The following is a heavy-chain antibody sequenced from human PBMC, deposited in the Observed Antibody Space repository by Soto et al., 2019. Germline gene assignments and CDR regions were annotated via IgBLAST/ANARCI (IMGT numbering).Heavy chain of an antibody. V-gene: IGHV1-8*01. CDR1: GYSFTSYD. CDR3: ARGGFLEPHMDV. Sequence: QVQLVQSGAEVKKPGASVKVSCKASGYSFTSYDMNWVRQVPGQGPEWMGWMNPNSADTGYAQKVQGRMTMSRDMSTRTMSMELSGLTSEDTAVYYCARGGFLEPHMDVWGRGTTVTVSS. CDR2: MNPNSADT. J-gene: IGHJ6*03.